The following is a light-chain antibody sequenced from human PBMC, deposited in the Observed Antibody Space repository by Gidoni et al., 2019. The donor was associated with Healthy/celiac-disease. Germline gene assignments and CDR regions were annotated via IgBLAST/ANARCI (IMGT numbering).Light chain of an antibody. Sequence: EIVMTQSPATLSVSPGERATLSCRASQSVSSNLAWYQQKPGQAPRLLIYGTFTRATGIPARFSGSGSGTEFTLTISSLQSEDFAVYYCQQYNNPITFGQGTRLEIK. J-gene: IGKJ5*01. CDR3: QQYNNPIT. V-gene: IGKV3-15*01. CDR2: GTF. CDR1: QSVSSN.